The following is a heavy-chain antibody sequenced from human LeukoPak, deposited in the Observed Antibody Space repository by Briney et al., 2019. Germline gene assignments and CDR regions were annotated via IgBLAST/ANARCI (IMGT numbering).Heavy chain of an antibody. J-gene: IGHJ2*01. CDR1: GFTFSSYG. CDR3: ARDVLPPGYFDL. V-gene: IGHV3-21*01. CDR2: ISSSSSYI. Sequence: GGSLRLSCAASGFTFSSYGMHWVRQAPGKGLEWVSFISSSSSYIYYADSIKGRFTISRDNAKNLLYLQMNSLRAEDTAVYYCARDVLPPGYFDLWGRGTLVTVSS.